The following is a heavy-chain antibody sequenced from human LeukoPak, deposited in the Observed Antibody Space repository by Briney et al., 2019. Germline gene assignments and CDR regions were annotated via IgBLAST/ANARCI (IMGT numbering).Heavy chain of an antibody. D-gene: IGHD3-9*01. Sequence: GGSLRLSCAASGFTFSSYWMSWVRQAPGKGLEWVANIKQDGSEKYYVDSVKGRFTISRDNAKNSLYLQMNSLRAEDTAVYYCARTVTGYSPYWYFDLWGRGTLVTVSS. CDR3: ARTVTGYSPYWYFDL. CDR1: GFTFSSYW. CDR2: IKQDGSEK. J-gene: IGHJ2*01. V-gene: IGHV3-7*01.